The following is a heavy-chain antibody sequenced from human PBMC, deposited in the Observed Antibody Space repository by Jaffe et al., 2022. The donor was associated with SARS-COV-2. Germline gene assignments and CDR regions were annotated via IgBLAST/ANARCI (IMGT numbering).Heavy chain of an antibody. D-gene: IGHD6-13*01. CDR1: GFTFSSYS. CDR3: ARDRGKQQLNAFDI. CDR2: ISSSSSYI. Sequence: EVQLVESGGGLVKPGGSLRLSCAASGFTFSSYSMNWVRQAPGKGLEWVSSISSSSSYIYYADSVKGRFTISRDNAKNSLYLQMNSLRAEDTAVYYCARDRGKQQLNAFDIWGQGTMVTVSS. J-gene: IGHJ3*02. V-gene: IGHV3-21*01.